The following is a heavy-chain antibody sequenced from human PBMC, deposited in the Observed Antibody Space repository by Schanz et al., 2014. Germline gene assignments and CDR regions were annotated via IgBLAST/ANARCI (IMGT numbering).Heavy chain of an antibody. CDR1: GLIFSNYV. Sequence: EVQLFESGGGLVQPGGSLKLSCAASGLIFSNYVMSWVRQAPGKGLEWVSTIGTSGGTNYAESVKGRFTISRDNAKNSLYLQMNSLRAEDTAVYYCAKQHIVRGVIYLNWFDSWGQGTLVTVSS. CDR2: IGTSGGT. J-gene: IGHJ5*01. V-gene: IGHV3-23*01. CDR3: AKQHIVRGVIYLNWFDS. D-gene: IGHD3-10*01.